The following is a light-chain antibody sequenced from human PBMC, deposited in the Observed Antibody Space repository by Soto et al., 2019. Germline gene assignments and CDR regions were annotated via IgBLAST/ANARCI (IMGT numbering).Light chain of an antibody. J-gene: IGKJ1*01. V-gene: IGKV1-13*02. CDR2: DAC. CDR1: QGITRA. Sequence: IQFTQYPSSLSASVGDRVIMTCRASQGITRAFAWYQERAGEAPKLPIYDACSLEGGVPSRFSGSGSATEFTLTISRLQPDDFATYYGHLPRTFGQGTKVDIK. CDR3: HLPRT.